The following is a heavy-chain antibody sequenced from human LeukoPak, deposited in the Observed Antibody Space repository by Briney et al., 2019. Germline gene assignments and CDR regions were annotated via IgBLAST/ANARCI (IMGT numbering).Heavy chain of an antibody. J-gene: IGHJ6*02. V-gene: IGHV4-34*01. CDR1: GGSFSGYY. Sequence: SETLSLTCAVYGGSFSGYYWSWIRQPPGKGLEWIGEINHSGSTNYNPSLKSRVTISVDTSKNQFSLKLSSVTAADTAVYYCVSYYDFWSGYFLEYGMDVWGQGTTVTVSS. CDR3: VSYYDFWSGYFLEYGMDV. CDR2: INHSGST. D-gene: IGHD3-3*01.